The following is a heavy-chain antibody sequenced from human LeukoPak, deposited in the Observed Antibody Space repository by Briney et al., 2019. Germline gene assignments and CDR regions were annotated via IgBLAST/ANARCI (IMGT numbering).Heavy chain of an antibody. CDR3: VREGPRGLAFDI. V-gene: IGHV3-23*01. Sequence: PGGSLRLSCAASGFTFRSHDMSWVRQAPGKGLEWVSGISASGGSTFYADSVKGRFTISRDNSKNTLYLQMNGLRVEDTAVYYCVREGPRGLAFDIWGKGKMVTVSS. J-gene: IGHJ3*02. CDR2: ISASGGST. CDR1: GFTFRSHD. D-gene: IGHD3/OR15-3a*01.